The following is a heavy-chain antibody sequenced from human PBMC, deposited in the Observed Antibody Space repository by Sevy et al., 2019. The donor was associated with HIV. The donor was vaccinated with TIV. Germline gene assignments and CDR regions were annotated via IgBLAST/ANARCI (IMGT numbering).Heavy chain of an antibody. Sequence: SETLSLTCTVSGDSFSSYFWAWIRQPAGKGLEWIGRINTSGSTNYNLSLKSRVTMSVDTSKSQFSLKVTSLTAADTAIYFCARSNWVTATNGFSKSYYFDYWGQGSLVTVSS. J-gene: IGHJ4*02. D-gene: IGHD7-27*01. CDR2: INTSGST. CDR3: ARSNWVTATNGFSKSYYFDY. V-gene: IGHV4-4*07. CDR1: GDSFSSYF.